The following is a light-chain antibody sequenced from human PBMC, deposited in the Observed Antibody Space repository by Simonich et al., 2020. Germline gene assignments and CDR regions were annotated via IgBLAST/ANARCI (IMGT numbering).Light chain of an antibody. Sequence: DIQMTQSPSTLSASVGDRVTITCRAIQSISSWLAWYQQKPGKDPKLLIYKASSLESGVPSRFSGSGSGTEFTLTISSLQPDDFATYYCQQYNSYSWTFGQGTKVEIK. J-gene: IGKJ1*01. V-gene: IGKV1-5*03. CDR3: QQYNSYSWT. CDR2: KAS. CDR1: QSISSW.